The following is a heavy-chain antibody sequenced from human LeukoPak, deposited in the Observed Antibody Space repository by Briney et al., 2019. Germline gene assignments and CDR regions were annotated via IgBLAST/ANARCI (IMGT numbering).Heavy chain of an antibody. Sequence: SETLSLTCAVSGGSLSSGGSCWSWIRQPPGKGLEWGGYIYHSGSTYYNPSLKSRVTISVDRSKNQFSLKLSSVTAADTAVYSCARGGASWEWSGFNCMDVWGQGTTVTVSS. CDR2: IYHSGST. CDR1: GGSLSSGGSC. D-gene: IGHD3-10*01. V-gene: IGHV4-30-2*01. CDR3: ARGGASWEWSGFNCMDV. J-gene: IGHJ6*02.